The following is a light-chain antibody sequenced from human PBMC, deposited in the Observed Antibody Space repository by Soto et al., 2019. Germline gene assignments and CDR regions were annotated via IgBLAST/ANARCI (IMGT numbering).Light chain of an antibody. J-gene: IGKJ3*01. Sequence: DIQMTQAPSSLSASVGDRVAITCQASQDISNFLNWYQQKPGKAPKLLTYDASDLETGVPSRFSGSGSGTDFTFTISNLQPEDLATYYCQQYDSPPFTFGPGTKVDIK. V-gene: IGKV1-33*01. CDR1: QDISNF. CDR2: DAS. CDR3: QQYDSPPFT.